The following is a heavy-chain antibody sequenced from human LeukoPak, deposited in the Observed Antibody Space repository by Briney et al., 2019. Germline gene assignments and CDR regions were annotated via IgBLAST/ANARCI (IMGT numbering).Heavy chain of an antibody. D-gene: IGHD6-13*01. Sequence: GGSLRLSCAASGFTFSSCSMNWVRQAPGMGLEWVSSISSSSTYIYYGDSLKGRFTISRDNAKNSLYLQMNGLRAEDTAVYFCARVWSPPYTSSWPDYFDYWGQGALVTVSS. CDR1: GFTFSSCS. V-gene: IGHV3-21*01. CDR3: ARVWSPPYTSSWPDYFDY. J-gene: IGHJ4*02. CDR2: ISSSSTYI.